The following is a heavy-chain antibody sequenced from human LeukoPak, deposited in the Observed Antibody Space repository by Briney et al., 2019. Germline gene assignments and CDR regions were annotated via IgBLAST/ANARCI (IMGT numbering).Heavy chain of an antibody. CDR2: ISFDGKNK. CDR3: ARGAYDILTGYWASAFDI. CDR1: GFTFSAYA. D-gene: IGHD3-9*01. J-gene: IGHJ3*02. V-gene: IGHV3-30*04. Sequence: GGSLRLSCAASGFTFSAYAIHWVRQAPGKGLEWVAVISFDGKNKFYADSVKGRFTISRDNAKNSLYLQMNSLRAEDTAVYYCARGAYDILTGYWASAFDIWGQGTMVTVSS.